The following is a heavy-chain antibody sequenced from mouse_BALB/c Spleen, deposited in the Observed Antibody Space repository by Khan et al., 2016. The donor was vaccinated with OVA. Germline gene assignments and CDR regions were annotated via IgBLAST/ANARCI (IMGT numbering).Heavy chain of an antibody. CDR2: ISDGGSYT. D-gene: IGHD2-13*01. CDR1: GFTFSDYY. V-gene: IGHV5-4*02. J-gene: IGHJ3*01. Sequence: VPLVPSGGGFVKPGGSLKLSCAASGFTFSDYYMYWVRQTPETRLEWVATISDGGSYTYYPDSVKGRFTISRDDAKNNLYLQMSSLKSEDTAISYCARGYYGDHFGYWGQGTLVTVSA. CDR3: ARGYYGDHFGY.